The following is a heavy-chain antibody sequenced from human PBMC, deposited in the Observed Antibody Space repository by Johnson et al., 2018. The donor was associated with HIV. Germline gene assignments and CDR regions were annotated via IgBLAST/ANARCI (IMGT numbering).Heavy chain of an antibody. CDR3: ARPCSSSWDEPRDAFDI. CDR1: GFTFSSYG. V-gene: IGHV3-33*08. Sequence: QVQLVESGGSVERPGGSLRLSCVGSGFTFSSYGMHWVRQAPGKGLEWVAVIWYDGSNRYYADSVKGRFTISRDNAKNSLYLQMNSLRAEDTAVYYCARPCSSSWDEPRDAFDIWGQGTMVTVSS. J-gene: IGHJ3*02. CDR2: IWYDGSNR. D-gene: IGHD6-13*01.